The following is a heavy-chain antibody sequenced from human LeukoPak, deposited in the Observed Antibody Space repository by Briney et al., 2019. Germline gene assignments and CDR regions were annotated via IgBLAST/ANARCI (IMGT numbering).Heavy chain of an antibody. CDR2: IYYSGST. D-gene: IGHD6-19*01. V-gene: IGHV4-59*01. CDR1: GGSISSYY. Sequence: SETLSLTCTVSGGSISSYYWSWIRQPPGKGLEWIGYIYYSGSTNYNPSLKSRVTISVDPSKNQFSLKLSSVTAADTAVYYCARWKLDGAVAGDWYFDLWGRGTLVTVSS. CDR3: ARWKLDGAVAGDWYFDL. J-gene: IGHJ2*01.